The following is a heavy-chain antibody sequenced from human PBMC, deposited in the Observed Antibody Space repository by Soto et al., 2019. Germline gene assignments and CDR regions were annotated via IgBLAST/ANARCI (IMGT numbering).Heavy chain of an antibody. Sequence: GGSLRLSCAASGFTFSSYGMHWVRQAPGKGLEWVAVISYDGSNKYYADSVKGRFTISRDNSKNTLYLQMNSLRAEDTAVYYCAKADRWHTGWGLPLDYWGQGTLVTVSS. V-gene: IGHV3-30*18. CDR1: GFTFSSYG. CDR2: ISYDGSNK. J-gene: IGHJ4*02. CDR3: AKADRWHTGWGLPLDY. D-gene: IGHD1-26*01.